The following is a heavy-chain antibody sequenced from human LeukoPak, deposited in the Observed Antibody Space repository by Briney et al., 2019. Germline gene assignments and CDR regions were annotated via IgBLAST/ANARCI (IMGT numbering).Heavy chain of an antibody. Sequence: PSETLSLTCTVSGGSVSSGSYFRSWIRQPPGKGLEWIGFIYYNGNTNSSPSLKSRVTISVDTSKSQFSLKLTSVTAADTAVYYCARGYRSSWYQVDYWGQGTLVTVSS. CDR2: IYYNGNT. J-gene: IGHJ4*02. D-gene: IGHD6-13*01. CDR1: GGSVSSGSYF. V-gene: IGHV4-61*01. CDR3: ARGYRSSWYQVDY.